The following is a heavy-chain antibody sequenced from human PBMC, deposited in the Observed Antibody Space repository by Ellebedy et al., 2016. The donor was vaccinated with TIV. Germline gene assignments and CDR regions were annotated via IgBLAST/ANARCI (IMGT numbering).Heavy chain of an antibody. CDR2: IYYTGDT. CDR3: TRVRLGDHGDCRLDY. CDR1: GDTFSSGTSY. Sequence: SETLSLTXTVSGDTFSSGTSYWSWIRQPPGKGLEWIGYIYYTGDTYYNPSLKSRVTMSVDTSKNQFSLKLSSVTAADTAVYYCTRVRLGDHGDCRLDYWGQGTLVTVSS. V-gene: IGHV4-61*01. D-gene: IGHD4-17*01. J-gene: IGHJ4*02.